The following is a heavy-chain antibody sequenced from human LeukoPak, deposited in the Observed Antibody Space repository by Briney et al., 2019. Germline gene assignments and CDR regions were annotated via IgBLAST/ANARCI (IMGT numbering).Heavy chain of an antibody. J-gene: IGHJ3*02. Sequence: GGPLRLSCAASGFTFSSYRMSWVRQAPGKGLEWVANIKQDGSEKYYVDSVKGRFTISRDNAKNSLYPQMNSLRAEDTAVYYCARDRTIFGVVTEAFDIWGQGTMVTVSS. CDR3: ARDRTIFGVVTEAFDI. V-gene: IGHV3-7*01. CDR2: IKQDGSEK. D-gene: IGHD3-3*01. CDR1: GFTFSSYR.